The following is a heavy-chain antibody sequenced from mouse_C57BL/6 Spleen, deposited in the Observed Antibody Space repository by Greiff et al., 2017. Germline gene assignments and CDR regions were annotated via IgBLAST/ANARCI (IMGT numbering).Heavy chain of an antibody. CDR1: GYTFTTYP. D-gene: IGHD2-2*01. CDR2: FHPSNDDT. CDR3: ARRIYYGYDAYFDY. J-gene: IGHJ2*01. V-gene: IGHV1-47*01. Sequence: QVQLKQPGAELVKPGASVKMSCKASGYTFTTYPIEWMKQNHGKSLEWIGNFHPSNDDTQYNEKFKGKATLTVDKSSSTVYLELSRLTSDDSAVYYCARRIYYGYDAYFDYWGQGTTLTVSS.